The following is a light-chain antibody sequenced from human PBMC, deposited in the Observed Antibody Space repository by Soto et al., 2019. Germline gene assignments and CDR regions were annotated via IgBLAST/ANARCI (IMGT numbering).Light chain of an antibody. CDR2: KAS. CDR1: QSISSW. J-gene: IGKJ1*01. Sequence: DIQVTQSPSTLSASVGDRVTITCRASQSISSWLAWYQRKPGKAPRLLIYKASGLEGGVPSRFSGSGSGTEFTLTISSLQPDDFATYYCQQYNTYPGTFGQGTKVDIK. CDR3: QQYNTYPGT. V-gene: IGKV1-5*03.